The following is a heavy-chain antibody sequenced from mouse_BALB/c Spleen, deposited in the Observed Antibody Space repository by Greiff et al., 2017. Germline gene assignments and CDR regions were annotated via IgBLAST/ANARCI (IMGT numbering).Heavy chain of an antibody. D-gene: IGHD1-1*01. Sequence: QVQLQQSGAELVRPGSSVKISCKASGYAFSSYWMNWVKQRPGQGLEWIGQIYPGDGDTNYNGKFKGKATLTADKSSSTAYMQLSSLTSEDSAVYYCTRGNYGTHFDYWGQGTTLTVSS. CDR1: GYAFSSYW. J-gene: IGHJ2*01. CDR2: IYPGDGDT. CDR3: TRGNYGTHFDY. V-gene: IGHV1-80*01.